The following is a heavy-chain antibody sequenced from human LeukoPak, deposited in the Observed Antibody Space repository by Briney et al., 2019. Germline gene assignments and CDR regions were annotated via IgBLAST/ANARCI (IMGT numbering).Heavy chain of an antibody. CDR3: ARDVRGWSGFDY. CDR2: IYTTGST. D-gene: IGHD3-3*01. J-gene: IGHJ4*02. Sequence: SETLSLTCSVSGGSISSYYWSWIRQPAGKGLEWIGRIYTTGSTDYNPPLKSRVTMSVDTSKNQFSLNLSSVTAANTAVYYCARDVRGWSGFDYWGQGTLVTVSS. V-gene: IGHV4-4*07. CDR1: GGSISSYY.